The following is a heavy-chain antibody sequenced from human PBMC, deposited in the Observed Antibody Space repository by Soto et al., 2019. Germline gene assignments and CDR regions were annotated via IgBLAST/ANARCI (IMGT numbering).Heavy chain of an antibody. D-gene: IGHD5-18*01. Sequence: QVQLVPSGAEVQKPGSSVTVSCKPSGGTFSKDAINWVRQAPGQGLEWMGLLIPVFGSPIYAQKFQGRIRITADESTSTAFMDLSSLRSEDTAVYYCTRVLGYTFEPGKTRYYAMDVWGQGTTVSGSS. CDR2: LIPVFGSP. J-gene: IGHJ6*02. CDR1: GGTFSKDA. CDR3: TRVLGYTFEPGKTRYYAMDV. V-gene: IGHV1-69*01.